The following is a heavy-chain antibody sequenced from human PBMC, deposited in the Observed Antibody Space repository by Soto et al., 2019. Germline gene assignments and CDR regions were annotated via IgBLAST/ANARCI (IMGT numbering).Heavy chain of an antibody. CDR1: GYTFTSYY. CDR2: INPSGGST. Sequence: ASVKVSCKASGYTFTSYYMHWVRQAPGQGLEWMGIINPSGGSTSYAQKFQGRVTMTRDTSTSTVYMELSSLRSEDTAVYYCARDHTDQVHHPAYYFDYWGQGTLVTVSS. D-gene: IGHD2-2*01. V-gene: IGHV1-46*01. CDR3: ARDHTDQVHHPAYYFDY. J-gene: IGHJ4*02.